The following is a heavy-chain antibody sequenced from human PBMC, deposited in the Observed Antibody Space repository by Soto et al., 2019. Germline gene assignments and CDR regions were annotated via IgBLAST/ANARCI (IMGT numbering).Heavy chain of an antibody. Sequence: EVQLVESGGGLIQPGGSLRLSCAASGFTVSSNYMSWVRQAPGKGLEWVSVIYSGGSTYYADSVKGRFTISRDNSKXKLYLQMNSLRAGDTAVYYCARVRRVGLTTVGAFDIWGQGTMVTVSS. CDR1: GFTVSSNY. CDR2: IYSGGST. D-gene: IGHD4-17*01. V-gene: IGHV3-53*01. J-gene: IGHJ3*02. CDR3: ARVRRVGLTTVGAFDI.